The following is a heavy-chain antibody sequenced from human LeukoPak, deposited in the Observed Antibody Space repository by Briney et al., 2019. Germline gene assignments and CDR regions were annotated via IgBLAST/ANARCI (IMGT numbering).Heavy chain of an antibody. CDR1: GGSIRSYY. D-gene: IGHD6-13*01. J-gene: IGHJ4*02. Sequence: PSETLSLTCTVSGGSIRSYYWSWIRQPPGKGLEWIGYIHYTGSTNYNPSLKSRVTISVDTSKNQFSLQLSSVTATDTAVYFCARHSSSWYPDYWGQGTLVTVSS. CDR2: IHYTGST. CDR3: ARHSSSWYPDY. V-gene: IGHV4-59*08.